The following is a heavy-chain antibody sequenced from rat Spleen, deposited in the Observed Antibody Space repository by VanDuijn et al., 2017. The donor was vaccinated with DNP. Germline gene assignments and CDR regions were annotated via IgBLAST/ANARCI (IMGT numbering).Heavy chain of an antibody. J-gene: IGHJ3*01. CDR2: INKDSSTI. D-gene: IGHD1-11*01. Sequence: EVKLVESGGGLVQPGRSLKLSCAASGFNLNDYWMGWVRQAPGKGLEWIGEINKDSSTINYRPSLKDKFTISRGNAQNTLYLQMSKLGSEDTAIYYCARAGWHGWLAYWGQGTLVTVSS. CDR3: ARAGWHGWLAY. CDR1: GFNLNDYW. V-gene: IGHV4-2*01.